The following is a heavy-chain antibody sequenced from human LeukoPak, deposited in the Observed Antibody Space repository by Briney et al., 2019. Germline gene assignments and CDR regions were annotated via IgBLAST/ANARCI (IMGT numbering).Heavy chain of an antibody. D-gene: IGHD2/OR15-2a*01. CDR2: INSDGSCT. V-gene: IGHV3-74*01. J-gene: IGHJ4*02. Sequence: GGSLRLSCAASGNYWMHWVRQAPGKGLVWVSHINSDGSCTSYADSVKGRFTISKDNAKNTVYLQMNSLRAEDTAVYYCVSFYETYWGRGTLVTVSS. CDR1: GNYW. CDR3: VSFYETY.